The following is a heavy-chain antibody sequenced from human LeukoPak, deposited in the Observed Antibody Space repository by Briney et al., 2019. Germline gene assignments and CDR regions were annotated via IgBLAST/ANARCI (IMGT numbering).Heavy chain of an antibody. V-gene: IGHV4-59*11. J-gene: IGHJ3*02. CDR1: GGSISSHY. CDR3: ARSPIVVVPAAKAGAFDI. D-gene: IGHD2-2*01. CDR2: MYYSGST. Sequence: SETLSLTCTVSGGSISSHYWSWIRQPPGKGLEWIGYMYYSGSTNYNPSLKSRVTISVDTSKNQFSLKLSSVTAADTAVYYCARSPIVVVPAAKAGAFDIWGQGTMVTVSS.